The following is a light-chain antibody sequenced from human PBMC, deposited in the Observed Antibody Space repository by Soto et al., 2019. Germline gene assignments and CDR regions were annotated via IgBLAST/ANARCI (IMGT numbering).Light chain of an antibody. J-gene: IGKJ4*01. CDR1: QSVSNN. CDR2: GAS. CDR3: QQYNDWPLT. Sequence: EIVMTQSQATLSVSPGERATLSCRAIQSVSNNLAWYQQKPGQAPRLLLYGASTRATGIPARFSGSGSATEFTLTISSLQSEDFAVYYCQQYNDWPLTFGGGTKVEIK. V-gene: IGKV3-15*01.